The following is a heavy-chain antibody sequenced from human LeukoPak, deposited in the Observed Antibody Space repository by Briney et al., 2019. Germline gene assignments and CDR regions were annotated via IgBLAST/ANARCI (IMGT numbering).Heavy chain of an antibody. CDR3: ARSNYYDSSDHLTQYFQH. D-gene: IGHD3-22*01. CDR2: ISSSSSTI. Sequence: GGSLRLSCAASGFTFSSYEMNWVRQAPGKGLEWVSYISSSSSTIYYADSVKGRFTISRDNAKNSLYLQMDSLRAEDTAVYYCARSNYYDSSDHLTQYFQHWGQGTLVTVSS. J-gene: IGHJ1*01. V-gene: IGHV3-48*03. CDR1: GFTFSSYE.